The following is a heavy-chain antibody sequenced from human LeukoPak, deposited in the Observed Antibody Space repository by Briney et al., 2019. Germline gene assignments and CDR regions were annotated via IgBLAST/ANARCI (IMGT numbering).Heavy chain of an antibody. D-gene: IGHD3-10*01. V-gene: IGHV1-24*01. CDR1: GYTLTELS. CDR2: FDPEDGET. CDR3: ATTGPRSGDY. J-gene: IGHJ4*02. Sequence: ASVKVSCKVSGYTLTELSMHWVRQAPGKGLEWMGGFDPEDGETIYAQKFQGRVTMTTDTSTSTAYMELRSLRSDDTAVYYCATTGPRSGDYWGQGTLVTVSS.